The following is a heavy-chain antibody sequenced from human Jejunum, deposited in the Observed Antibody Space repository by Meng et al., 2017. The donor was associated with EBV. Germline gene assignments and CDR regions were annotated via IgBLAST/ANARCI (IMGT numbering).Heavy chain of an antibody. J-gene: IGHJ5*02. CDR3: ARVRPGGGWFDP. CDR1: GYTFTSSG. V-gene: IGHV7-4-1*02. Sequence: VQLGQFGAELKKPGASVKVSCKASGYTFTSSGINWGRQAPGQGLEWMGWINTNTGYPTYAQDFTGRFVFSLDTSVSTAYLQITSLSTEDNAVYYCARVRPGGGWFDPWGQGTLVTVSS. D-gene: IGHD2-8*02. CDR2: INTNTGYP.